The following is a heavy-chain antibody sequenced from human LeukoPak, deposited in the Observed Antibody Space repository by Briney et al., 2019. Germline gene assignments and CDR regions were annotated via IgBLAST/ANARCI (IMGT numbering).Heavy chain of an antibody. J-gene: IGHJ5*02. CDR3: ARDLTNYDFWSGYYKAREWFDP. V-gene: IGHV1-2*02. D-gene: IGHD3-3*01. CDR1: GYTFTGYY. CDR2: INPNSGGT. Sequence: GASVKVSCKASGYTFTGYYMHWVRQAPGQGLEWMGWINPNSGGTNYAQKFQGRVTMTRDTSISTAYMELSRLRSEDTAVYYCARDLTNYDFWSGYYKAREWFDPWGQGTLVTVSS.